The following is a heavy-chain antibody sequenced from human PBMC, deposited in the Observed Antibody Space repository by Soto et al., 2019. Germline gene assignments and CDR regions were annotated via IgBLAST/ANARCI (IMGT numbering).Heavy chain of an antibody. CDR1: GFSFVNYA. CDR2: LSGSGTST. V-gene: IGHV3-23*01. J-gene: IGHJ4*02. CDR3: AKATTNGGWFNPFDS. Sequence: PGGSLRLSCAASGFSFVNYAMNWVRQAPGKGLEWVSGLSGSGTSTYYADSVKGRFTISRDNSRDTLSLQMNSLTADDTAVYYCAKATTNGGWFNPFDSWGERALVTVCS. D-gene: IGHD6-19*01.